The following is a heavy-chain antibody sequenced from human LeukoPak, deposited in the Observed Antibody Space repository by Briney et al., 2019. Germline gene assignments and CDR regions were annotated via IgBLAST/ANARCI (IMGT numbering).Heavy chain of an antibody. J-gene: IGHJ4*02. CDR1: GYTLTELS. CDR3: ATANYDSSGYHPYDLDY. CDR2: FDPEDGET. D-gene: IGHD3-22*01. V-gene: IGHV1-24*01. Sequence: ALVKVSCKVSGYTLTELSMHWVRQAPGKGLEWMGGFDPEDGETIYAQKFQGRVTMTEDTSTDTAYMELSSLRSEDTAVYYCATANYDSSGYHPYDLDYWGQGTLVTVSS.